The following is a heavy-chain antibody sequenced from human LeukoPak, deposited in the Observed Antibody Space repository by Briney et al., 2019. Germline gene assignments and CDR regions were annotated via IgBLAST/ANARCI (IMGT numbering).Heavy chain of an antibody. V-gene: IGHV3-21*01. Sequence: GGSLRLSCAASGLTFSSYSMNWVRQAPGKGLEWVSSISSSSSYIYYADSVKGRFTISRDNAKNSLYLQMNSLRAEDTAVYYCARDYCDSSGYYRGSDAFDIWGQGTMVTVSS. CDR3: ARDYCDSSGYYRGSDAFDI. CDR1: GLTFSSYS. J-gene: IGHJ3*02. CDR2: ISSSSSYI. D-gene: IGHD3-22*01.